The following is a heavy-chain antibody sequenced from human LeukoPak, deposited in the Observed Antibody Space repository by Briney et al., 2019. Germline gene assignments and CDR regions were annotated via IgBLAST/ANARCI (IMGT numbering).Heavy chain of an antibody. D-gene: IGHD1-26*01. CDR2: ISGSGGST. CDR1: GFTFSSYA. CDR3: AKVGGATSYFDY. J-gene: IGHJ4*02. V-gene: IGHV3-23*01. Sequence: KTGGSLRLSCAASGFTFSSYAMSWVRQAPGKGLEWVSAISGSGGSTHYADSVKGRFTISRDNSKNTLYLQMNSLRAEDTAVYYCAKVGGATSYFDYWGQGTLVTVSS.